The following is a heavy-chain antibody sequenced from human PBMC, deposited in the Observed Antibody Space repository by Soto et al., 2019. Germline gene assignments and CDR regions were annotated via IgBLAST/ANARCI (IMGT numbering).Heavy chain of an antibody. D-gene: IGHD6-13*01. CDR2: INHSGST. V-gene: IGHV4-34*01. CDR1: GGSFSGYY. J-gene: IGHJ6*02. CDR3: ARGIGEQQLVRQNYYYYGMDV. Sequence: SETLSLTCAVYGGSFSGYYWSWIRQPPGKGLEWIGEINHSGSTNYNPSLKSRVTISVDTSKNQFSLKLSSVTAADTAVYYCARGIGEQQLVRQNYYYYGMDVWGQGTTVTVSS.